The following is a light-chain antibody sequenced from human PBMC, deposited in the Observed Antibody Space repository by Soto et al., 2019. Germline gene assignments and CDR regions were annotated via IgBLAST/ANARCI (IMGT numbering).Light chain of an antibody. J-gene: IGLJ2*01. V-gene: IGLV2-14*01. CDR1: SSDVGGYNY. CDR3: SSYTSSNTHVV. CDR2: DVS. Sequence: QSALTQPASVSGSPGQSITISCTGTSSDVGGYNYVSWYQQHPGKAPKLMIYDVSNRPSGVSNRFSGSKSGNTASLTISGLQAEDEADYYCSSYTSSNTHVVFGGGTKVTV.